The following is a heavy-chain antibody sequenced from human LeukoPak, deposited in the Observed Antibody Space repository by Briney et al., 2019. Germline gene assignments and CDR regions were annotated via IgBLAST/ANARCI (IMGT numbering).Heavy chain of an antibody. J-gene: IGHJ4*02. CDR3: AKGGDRWYESGYFDY. CDR2: IRYDGSNK. V-gene: IGHV3-30*02. CDR1: GFTFSSYG. D-gene: IGHD6-13*01. Sequence: GGSLRLSCAASGFTFSSYGMHWVRQAPGKGLEWVAFIRYDGSNKYYADSVKGRFTISRDNSKNTLYLQMNSLRAEDTAVYYCAKGGDRWYESGYFDYWGQGTLVTVSS.